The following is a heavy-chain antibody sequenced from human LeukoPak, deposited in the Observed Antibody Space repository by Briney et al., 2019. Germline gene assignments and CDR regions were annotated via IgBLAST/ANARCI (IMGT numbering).Heavy chain of an antibody. V-gene: IGHV3-23*01. CDR3: AKDGSGCSGGSCYQNFDY. J-gene: IGHJ4*02. CDR1: GFTFSSYG. D-gene: IGHD2-15*01. Sequence: GGSLRLSCAASGFTFSSYGMSWVRQAPGKGLEWVSAISGSGGSTYYADSVKGRFTISRDNSKNTLYLQMNSLRAEDTAVYYCAKDGSGCSGGSCYQNFDYWGQGTLVTVSS. CDR2: ISGSGGST.